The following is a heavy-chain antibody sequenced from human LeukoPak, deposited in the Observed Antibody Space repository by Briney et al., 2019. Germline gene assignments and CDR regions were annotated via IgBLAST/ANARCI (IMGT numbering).Heavy chain of an antibody. V-gene: IGHV4-39*07. CDR3: ATSRPPTTPFDH. Sequence: SETLSLTCSVSGGSISSSSYYWNWIRQPPGKRLERIGNIYSNGDIHSYTPSLKSRVTISLDTSKNQFSLKMRSVTAADTAVYYCATSRPPTTPFDHWGQGVLVTVSS. D-gene: IGHD1-14*01. J-gene: IGHJ4*02. CDR1: GGSISSSSYY. CDR2: IYSNGDIH.